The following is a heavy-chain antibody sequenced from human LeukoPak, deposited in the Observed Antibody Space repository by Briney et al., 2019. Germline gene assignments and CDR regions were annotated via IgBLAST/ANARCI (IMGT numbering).Heavy chain of an antibody. CDR2: ISSSSSYI. D-gene: IGHD3-10*01. CDR3: ARDPGTYYYGSGSYYNGYFDP. CDR1: GFTFSSYS. J-gene: IGHJ5*02. V-gene: IGHV3-21*01. Sequence: GGSLRLSCAASGFTFSSYSMNWVRQAPGKGLEWVSSISSSSSYIYYADSVKGRFTISRDNAKNSLYLQMNSLRAEDTAVYYCARDPGTYYYGSGSYYNGYFDPWGQGTLVTVSS.